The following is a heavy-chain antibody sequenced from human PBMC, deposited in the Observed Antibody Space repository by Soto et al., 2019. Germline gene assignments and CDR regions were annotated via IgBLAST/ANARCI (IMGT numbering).Heavy chain of an antibody. J-gene: IGHJ4*02. V-gene: IGHV3-7*01. D-gene: IGHD4-17*01. CDR3: ARNRDYAFDY. CDR1: GFTFSASA. CDR2: IKQDGSEI. Sequence: PGGSLRLSCAASGFTFSASALHWVRQAPGKGLEWVAIIKQDGSEIYYVDSARGRFTISRDNAKNSLYLQMNSLRTEDTALYYCARNRDYAFDYWGRGTLVTVSS.